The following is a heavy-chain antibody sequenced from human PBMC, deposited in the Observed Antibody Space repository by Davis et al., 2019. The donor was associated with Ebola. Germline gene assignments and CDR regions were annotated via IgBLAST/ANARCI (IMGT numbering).Heavy chain of an antibody. CDR3: AKDTRRIWIQYYFDY. Sequence: GSLKISCAASGFAFSTFWMGWVRQAPGKGLEWVANIKPDGSDKNYVDSLKGRFTISRDNSKNTLYLQMNSLRAEDTAVYYCAKDTRRIWIQYYFDYWGQGTLVTVSS. J-gene: IGHJ4*02. CDR1: GFAFSTFW. CDR2: IKPDGSDK. D-gene: IGHD5-18*01. V-gene: IGHV3-7*01.